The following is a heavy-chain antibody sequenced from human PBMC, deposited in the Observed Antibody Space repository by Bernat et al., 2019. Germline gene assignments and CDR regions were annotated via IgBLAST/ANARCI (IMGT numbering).Heavy chain of an antibody. V-gene: IGHV3-15*07. CDR3: TTSQIATVEMATITYYYYYGMDV. Sequence: EVQLVESGGGLVKPGGSLRLSCAASGFTFSNAWMNWVRQAPGKGLEWVGRIKSKTDGGTTDYAAPVKGRFTISRDDSKNTLYLQMNSLKTEDTAVYYCTTSQIATVEMATITYYYYYGMDVWGQGTTVTVSS. CDR1: GFTFSNAW. CDR2: IKSKTDGGTT. D-gene: IGHD5-24*01. J-gene: IGHJ6*01.